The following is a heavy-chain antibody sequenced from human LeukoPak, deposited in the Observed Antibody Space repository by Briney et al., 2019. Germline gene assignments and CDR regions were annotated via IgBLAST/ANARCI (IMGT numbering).Heavy chain of an antibody. CDR2: INPTVGST. V-gene: IGHV1-46*01. CDR3: ARKSPLSRETNVWDTEYLHH. D-gene: IGHD1-26*01. Sequence: ASVKVSCKASGYTFTSYYIHWVRQAPGQGLEWMGIINPTVGSTTYAQTFRGRVTMTWDTSTSTVYMELSSLRSEDTAMYYCARKSPLSRETNVWDTEYLHHWGQGTLVTVSS. J-gene: IGHJ1*01. CDR1: GYTFTSYY.